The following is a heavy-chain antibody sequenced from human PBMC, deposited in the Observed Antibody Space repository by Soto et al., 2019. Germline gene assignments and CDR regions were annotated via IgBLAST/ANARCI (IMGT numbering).Heavy chain of an antibody. CDR1: GGSISSYY. CDR2: IYYSGST. D-gene: IGHD3-22*01. V-gene: IGHV4-59*01. Sequence: PSETLSLTCTVSGGSISSYYWSWIRQPPGKGLEWIGYIYYSGSTNYNPSLKSRVTISVDTSKNQFSLKLSSVTAADTAVYYCAREKYYDSSGYYAGVHWFDPWGQGTLVTVSS. CDR3: AREKYYDSSGYYAGVHWFDP. J-gene: IGHJ5*02.